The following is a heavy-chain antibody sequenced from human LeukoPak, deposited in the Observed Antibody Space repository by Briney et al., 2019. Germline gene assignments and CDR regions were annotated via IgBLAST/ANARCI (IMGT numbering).Heavy chain of an antibody. CDR3: ARLAIVGGAVA. D-gene: IGHD1-26*01. V-gene: IGHV1-2*02. CDR1: GYTFTDYY. J-gene: IGHJ5*02. Sequence: ASVKVSCKASGYTFTDYYMHWVRQAPGQGLEWMGWINGNSGGTNYAQKFQGRVSLTRDTTTSTGYMELSSLRSDDTAVYYCARLAIVGGAVAWGQGTLVSVSS. CDR2: INGNSGGT.